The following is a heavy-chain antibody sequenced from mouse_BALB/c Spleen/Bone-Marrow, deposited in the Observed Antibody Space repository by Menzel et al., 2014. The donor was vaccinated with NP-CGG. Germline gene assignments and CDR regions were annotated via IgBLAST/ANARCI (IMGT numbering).Heavy chain of an antibody. CDR3: ARERGY. J-gene: IGHJ3*01. CDR2: ILPGSGST. CDR1: GYTFSSYW. Sequence: QVQLKQSGAELMKTGASVKISCKATGYTFSSYWIEWVKQRPGHGLEWIGEILPGSGSTNYNEKFKGKATFTADTSSNTDYMQLSSLTSEDSAVYYCARERGYWGQGTLVTVSA. V-gene: IGHV1-9*01.